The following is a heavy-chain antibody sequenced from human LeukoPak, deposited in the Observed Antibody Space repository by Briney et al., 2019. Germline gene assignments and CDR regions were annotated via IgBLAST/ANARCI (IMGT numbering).Heavy chain of an antibody. CDR3: ARVEYSSGWYYFDY. D-gene: IGHD6-19*01. Sequence: GGSLRLSCAASGFTFSSNYMSWVRQAPGKGLEWVSVIYSGGSTYYADSVKGRFTISRHNSKNTLYLQMNSLRAEDTAVYYCARVEYSSGWYYFDYWGQGTLVTVSS. CDR1: GFTFSSNY. V-gene: IGHV3-53*04. J-gene: IGHJ4*02. CDR2: IYSGGST.